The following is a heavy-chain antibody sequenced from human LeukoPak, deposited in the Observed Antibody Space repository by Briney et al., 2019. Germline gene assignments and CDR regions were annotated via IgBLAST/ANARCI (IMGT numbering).Heavy chain of an antibody. CDR2: ISYDGSNK. V-gene: IGHV3-30*04. CDR3: ARDLLTYAPTFDY. CDR1: GFTFSSYA. D-gene: IGHD2-2*01. J-gene: IGHJ4*02. Sequence: PGGSLRLSCAASGFTFSSYAMHWVRQAPGKGLEWVAVISYDGSNKYYADSVKGRFTISRDNSKNTLYLQMNSLRAEDTAVYYCARDLLTYAPTFDYWGQGTLVTVSS.